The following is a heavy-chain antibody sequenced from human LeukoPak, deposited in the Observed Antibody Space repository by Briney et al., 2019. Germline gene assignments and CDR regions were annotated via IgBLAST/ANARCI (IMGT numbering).Heavy chain of an antibody. CDR2: ISYDGSNK. CDR3: ARDGECGGSCYFGYYFDY. Sequence: GGSLRLSCAASGFTFRSYAMHGVRQAPGKGRGWVAVISYDGSNKYYEDSVKGRFTISRDNSKNTLYLQMNSLRAEDTAVYYCARDGECGGSCYFGYYFDYWGQGTLVTVSS. V-gene: IGHV3-30-3*01. CDR1: GFTFRSYA. D-gene: IGHD2-15*01. J-gene: IGHJ4*02.